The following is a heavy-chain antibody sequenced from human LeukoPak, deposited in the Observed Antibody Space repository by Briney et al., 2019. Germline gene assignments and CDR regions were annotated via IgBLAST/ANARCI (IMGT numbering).Heavy chain of an antibody. CDR1: GGSISSGGYY. CDR3: ARGQQLVVFDP. CDR2: IYYSGST. V-gene: IGHV4-31*03. D-gene: IGHD6-13*01. J-gene: IGHJ5*02. Sequence: SQTLSRTCTVSGGSISSGGYYWSWIRQHPGKGLEWIGYIYYSGSTYYNPSLKSRVTISVDTSKNQFSLKLSSVTAADTAVYYCARGQQLVVFDPWGQGTLVTVSS.